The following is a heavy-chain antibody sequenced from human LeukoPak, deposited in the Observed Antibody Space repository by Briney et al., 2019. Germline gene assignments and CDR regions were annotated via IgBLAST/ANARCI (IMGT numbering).Heavy chain of an antibody. CDR2: IRNKAAKYTL. V-gene: IGHV3-72*01. J-gene: IGHJ4*02. CDR1: EFRLSGHY. CDR3: GDYGSGSWPAAY. Sequence: GGSLRLSCTAEEFRLSGHYIDWVRQPPGEGLEWVGRIRNKAAKYTLEYAASVTGRFTISRDDSKNSVYLQMNSLKSEDTAVYYWGDYGSGSWPAAYWGQGTPVTVSS. D-gene: IGHD3-10*01.